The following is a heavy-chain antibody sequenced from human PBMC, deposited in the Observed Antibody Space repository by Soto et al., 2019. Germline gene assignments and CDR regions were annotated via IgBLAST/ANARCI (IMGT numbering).Heavy chain of an antibody. CDR3: ATVRYYYDTSGYYHYYFDY. CDR2: ISSSSGYT. Sequence: QVQLVESGGGLVQPGGSLRLSCAASGVTFSDYYMSWIRQAPAQGLEWGSYISSSSGYTTYADSVKGRFTISRDNAKNSLYLQMNSLIAEDTAVYYCATVRYYYDTSGYYHYYFDYWGQGTLVTVSS. D-gene: IGHD3-22*01. J-gene: IGHJ4*02. CDR1: GVTFSDYY. V-gene: IGHV3-11*06.